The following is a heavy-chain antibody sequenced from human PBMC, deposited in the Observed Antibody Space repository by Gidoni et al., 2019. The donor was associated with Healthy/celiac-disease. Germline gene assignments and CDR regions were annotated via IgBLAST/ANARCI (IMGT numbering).Heavy chain of an antibody. CDR1: GYSFTSYW. Sequence: EVQLVQSGAEVKKPGESLKISCKGSGYSFTSYWIGWVRQMPGKGLAWMGILYPGDSDTRYSPSVQGQVTISADKSISTAYLQWSSLKASDTAMYYCARQGPNYDFWSGYLPPYYYYGMDVWGQGTTVTVSS. D-gene: IGHD3-3*01. CDR2: LYPGDSDT. J-gene: IGHJ6*02. V-gene: IGHV5-51*01. CDR3: ARQGPNYDFWSGYLPPYYYYGMDV.